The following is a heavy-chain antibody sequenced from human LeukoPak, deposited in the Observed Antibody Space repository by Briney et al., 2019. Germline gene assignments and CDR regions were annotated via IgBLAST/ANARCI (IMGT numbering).Heavy chain of an antibody. V-gene: IGHV1-18*01. Sequence: ASVKVSCKASGYTFTSYGISWVRQAPGQGLEWMGWISAYNGNTNYAQKLQGSVTMTTDTSTSTAYMELRSLRSDDTAVYYCARVEQWLVHYYYYGMDVWGQGTTVTVSS. D-gene: IGHD6-19*01. CDR1: GYTFTSYG. CDR3: ARVEQWLVHYYYYGMDV. CDR2: ISAYNGNT. J-gene: IGHJ6*02.